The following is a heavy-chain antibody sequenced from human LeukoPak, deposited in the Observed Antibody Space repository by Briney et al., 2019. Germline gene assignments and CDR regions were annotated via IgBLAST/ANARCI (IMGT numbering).Heavy chain of an antibody. CDR3: AHRTYSSAWYGY. J-gene: IGHJ4*02. D-gene: IGHD6-19*01. Sequence: SGPTLVKPTQPLTLTCTSSGFSLSTDRVAVGWIRQPPREALEWLALIYGNDEKRYSPSLKSRLTITKDTSKNQVVLTMTNMDPVDTAAYYCAHRTYSSAWYGYWGQGILVTVSS. CDR2: IYGNDEK. CDR1: GFSLSTDRVA. V-gene: IGHV2-5*01.